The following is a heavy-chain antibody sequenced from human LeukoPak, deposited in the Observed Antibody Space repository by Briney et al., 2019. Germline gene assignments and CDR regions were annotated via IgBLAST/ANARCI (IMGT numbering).Heavy chain of an antibody. V-gene: IGHV1-69*05. CDR2: IIPIFGTA. CDR3: ARAPSITGTTPPGY. CDR1: GGTFSSYA. Sequence: GASVKVSCKASGGTFSSYAISWVRQAPGQGLEWMGGIIPIFGTANYAQKFQGRVTITTDESTSTAYMELSSLRSEDTAVYYCARAPSITGTTPPGYWGQGTLVTVSS. D-gene: IGHD1-7*01. J-gene: IGHJ4*02.